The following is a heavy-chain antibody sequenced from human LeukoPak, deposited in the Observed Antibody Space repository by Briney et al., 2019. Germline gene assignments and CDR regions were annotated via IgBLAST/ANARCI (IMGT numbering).Heavy chain of an antibody. D-gene: IGHD3-22*01. Sequence: SVKVSCKASGYTFTSYGISWVRQAPGQGLEWMGRIIPILGIANYAQKFQGRVTITADKSTSTAYMELSSLRSEDTAVYYCARDLDSGYHDAFDIWGQGTMVTVSS. CDR3: ARDLDSGYHDAFDI. V-gene: IGHV1-69*04. CDR1: GYTFTSYG. J-gene: IGHJ3*02. CDR2: IIPILGIA.